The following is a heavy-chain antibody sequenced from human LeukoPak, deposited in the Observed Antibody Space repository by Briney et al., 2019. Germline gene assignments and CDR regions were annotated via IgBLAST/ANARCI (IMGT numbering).Heavy chain of an antibody. CDR1: GLTFSGSW. V-gene: IGHV3-7*01. J-gene: IGHJ4*02. CDR2: INQDGSET. CDR3: TKALDF. Sequence: PGGSLRLSCAASGLTFSGSWMDWVRQAPGKGLEWVDNINQDGSETYYVDSAKGRFTISRDNAKNSLYLQMDSLRVEDTAMYYCTKALDFWGQGTLVTVSS.